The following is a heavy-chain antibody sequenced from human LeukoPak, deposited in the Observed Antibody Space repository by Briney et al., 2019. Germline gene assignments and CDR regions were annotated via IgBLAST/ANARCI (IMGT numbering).Heavy chain of an antibody. CDR3: ARSSRVAGGHYYFDY. CDR2: IYTGGGT. V-gene: IGHV4-4*07. J-gene: IGHJ4*02. Sequence: PSETLSLTRSVSGGSISNYYWSWIRQPAGKGLEWIGRIYTGGGTNYNPSLKSRVTMSVSKTHFSLKLSSVTAADTAVYHCARSSRVAGGHYYFDYWGQGTLVTVSS. CDR1: GGSISNYY. D-gene: IGHD6-13*01.